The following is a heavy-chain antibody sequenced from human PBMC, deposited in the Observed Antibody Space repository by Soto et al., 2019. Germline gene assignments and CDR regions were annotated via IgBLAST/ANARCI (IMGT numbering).Heavy chain of an antibody. Sequence: ASVKVSCKASGYTFTSYGISWVRQAPGQGLEWMGWISAYNGNTNYAQKLQGRVTMTTDTSTSTANMELRSLRSDDTAVYYCARDLPNLDTAMVTPQIYWGQGTLVTVSS. CDR2: ISAYNGNT. D-gene: IGHD5-18*01. CDR1: GYTFTSYG. J-gene: IGHJ4*02. V-gene: IGHV1-18*04. CDR3: ARDLPNLDTAMVTPQIY.